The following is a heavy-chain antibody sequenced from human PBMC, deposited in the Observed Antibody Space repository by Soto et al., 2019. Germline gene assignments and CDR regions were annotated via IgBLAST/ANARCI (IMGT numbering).Heavy chain of an antibody. V-gene: IGHV3-23*01. J-gene: IGHJ4*02. CDR3: AKDRDYPRDYFHY. CDR1: GFTFSSYA. CDR2: ISGSGGST. Sequence: TGGSLRLSCAASGFTFSSYAMSWVRQAPGKGLEWVSAISGSGGSTYYADSVRGRFTISRDFSKNTVFLHMDSLRAEDTAVYYCAKDRDYPRDYFHYWGQGTLVTVSS. D-gene: IGHD3-10*01.